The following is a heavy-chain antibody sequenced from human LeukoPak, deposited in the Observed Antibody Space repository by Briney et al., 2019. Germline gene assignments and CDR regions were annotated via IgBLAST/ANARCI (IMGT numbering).Heavy chain of an antibody. J-gene: IGHJ4*02. Sequence: GGSLRLSCAASGLTFSNFWMNWVRQAPGKGLEWVASIKPDGTEKYYVDSVKGRFTISRDNAKKSLYLQMNSLRDEDTAVYYCAEGGEPYWGQGTLVTVSS. CDR1: GLTFSNFW. D-gene: IGHD1-14*01. V-gene: IGHV3-7*02. CDR2: IKPDGTEK. CDR3: AEGGEPY.